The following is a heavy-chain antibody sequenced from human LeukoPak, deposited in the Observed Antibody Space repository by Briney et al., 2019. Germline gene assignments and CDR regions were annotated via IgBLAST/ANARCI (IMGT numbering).Heavy chain of an antibody. V-gene: IGHV1-2*02. CDR2: INPNSGGT. CDR3: ARRHAYCSSTSCYFGYGDYGRVLDI. Sequence: ASVKVSCKASGYTFTGYYMHWVRQAPGQGLEWMGWINPNSGGTNYAQKFQGRVTMTRDTSISTAYMELSRLRSDDTAVSYCARRHAYCSSTSCYFGYGDYGRVLDIWGQGTMVTVSS. J-gene: IGHJ3*02. D-gene: IGHD2-2*01. CDR1: GYTFTGYY.